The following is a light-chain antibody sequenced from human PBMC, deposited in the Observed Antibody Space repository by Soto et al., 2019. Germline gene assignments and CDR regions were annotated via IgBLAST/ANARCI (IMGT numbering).Light chain of an antibody. J-gene: IGKJ4*01. CDR1: QSVSSGR. CDR2: GAS. V-gene: IGKV3-20*01. Sequence: EIVLTQSPGTLSLSPGQRATLSCRASQSVSSGRLAWYQQTPGQAPRLLIYGASSRATGIPDRFSGSGSGTDFTLSISRLEPEDFAMYYCQQYGNSPFTFGGGTKVEIK. CDR3: QQYGNSPFT.